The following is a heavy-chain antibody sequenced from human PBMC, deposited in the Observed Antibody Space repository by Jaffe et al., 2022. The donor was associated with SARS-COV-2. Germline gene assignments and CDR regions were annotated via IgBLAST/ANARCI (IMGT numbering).Heavy chain of an antibody. J-gene: IGHJ4*02. CDR2: ISSSGSTI. D-gene: IGHD3-22*01. CDR3: ARGGHYYDSSGIIDY. CDR1: GFTFSSYE. Sequence: EVQLVESGGGLVQPGGSLRLSCAASGFTFSSYEMNWVRQAPGKGLEWVSYISSSGSTIYYADSVKGRFTISRDNAKNSLYLQMNSLRAEDTAVYYCARGGHYYDSSGIIDYWGQGTLVTVSS. V-gene: IGHV3-48*03.